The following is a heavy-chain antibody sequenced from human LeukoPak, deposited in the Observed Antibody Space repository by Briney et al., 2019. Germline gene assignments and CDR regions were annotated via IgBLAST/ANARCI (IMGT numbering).Heavy chain of an antibody. J-gene: IGHJ4*02. CDR1: TVSGSSGNF. D-gene: IGHD1-26*01. CDR2: VHKSGRT. V-gene: IGHV4-4*02. CDR3: ARELLGAPTPGAY. Sequence: SETLSLTCALSTVSGSSGNFWSWVRQPPGEGLEWIGEVHKSGRTNYNPSLKTRVTISIDASKNQLSLEVTSVTAADTAVYYCARELLGAPTPGAYWGQGTRVAVSS.